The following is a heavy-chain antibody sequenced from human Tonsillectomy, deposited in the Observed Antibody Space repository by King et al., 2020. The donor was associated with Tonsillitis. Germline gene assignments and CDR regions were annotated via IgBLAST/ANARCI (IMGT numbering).Heavy chain of an antibody. CDR1: GYTFDGYY. CDR2: INSHTAAT. D-gene: IGHD6-6*01. V-gene: IGHV1-2*02. J-gene: IGHJ5*02. Sequence: GQLVQSGAEVKKPGASVKVSCKASGYTFDGYYIHWIRQAPGQGLEWMGWINSHTAATRYAPNFHGRIGLTRDTSITTAYLELSRLTFDDTAVYFCARDQVSGGSSENWFGPWGQGTLVTVSS. CDR3: ARDQVSGGSSENWFGP.